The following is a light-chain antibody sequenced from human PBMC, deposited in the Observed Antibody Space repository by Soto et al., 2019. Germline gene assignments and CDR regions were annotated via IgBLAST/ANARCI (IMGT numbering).Light chain of an antibody. CDR3: QQYHRYSWT. J-gene: IGKJ1*01. V-gene: IGKV1-5*01. CDR1: QSISSS. CDR2: DDS. Sequence: DIQMTQSPSTLSASVGDRVSIACRASQSISSSLAWYQQKPGKAPKLQIYDDSSLESGVPSRFSGSGSGTEFTLSINSLQPQDFATYYCQQYHRYSWTFGLGTKVEIK.